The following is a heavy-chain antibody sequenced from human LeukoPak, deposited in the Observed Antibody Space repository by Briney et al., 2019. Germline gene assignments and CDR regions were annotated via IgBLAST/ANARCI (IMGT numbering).Heavy chain of an antibody. CDR1: GYTFTNYA. CDR2: INAGNGNT. D-gene: IGHD3-10*01. CDR3: ARDGVGRWFGELLSGPNWFDP. V-gene: IGHV1-3*01. J-gene: IGHJ5*02. Sequence: ASVKVSCKASGYTFTNYAMHWVRQAPGQRLEWMGWINAGNGNTKYSQKFQGRVTITRDTSASTAYKELSSLRSEDTSVYYCARDGVGRWFGELLSGPNWFDPWGQGTLVTVSS.